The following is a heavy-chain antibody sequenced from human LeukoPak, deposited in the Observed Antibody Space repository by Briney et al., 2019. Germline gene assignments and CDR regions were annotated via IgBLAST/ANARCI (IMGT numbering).Heavy chain of an antibody. D-gene: IGHD3-22*01. V-gene: IGHV3-48*01. J-gene: IGHJ3*01. CDR2: ISTSRSTI. Sequence: GGSLRLSCAGSGFTFSTYNMNWVRQAPGKGLEWVSYISTSRSTIYYADSVKGRFTISRDNAKNSLYLQMNSLRAEDTAVYYCAREAYHDSSGYLLAFDFWGQGTMVTVSS. CDR3: AREAYHDSSGYLLAFDF. CDR1: GFTFSTYN.